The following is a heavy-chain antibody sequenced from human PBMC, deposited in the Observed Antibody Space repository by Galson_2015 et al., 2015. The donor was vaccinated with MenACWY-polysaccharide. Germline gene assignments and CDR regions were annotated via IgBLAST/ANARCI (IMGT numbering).Heavy chain of an antibody. J-gene: IGHJ6*02. CDR2: ISYDGGT. CDR3: ASRLAQVGIAGYGYGMDV. V-gene: IGHV4-31*01. D-gene: IGHD2-15*01. Sequence: TLSLTCTVSGDSITSGGYFWSWIRQHPGKGLEWIASISYDGGTYYDPSLKSQVTISVDTSKNQFSLKLSSVTAADTAVYYCASRLAQVGIAGYGYGMDVWGQGTTVTVSS. CDR1: GDSITSGGYF.